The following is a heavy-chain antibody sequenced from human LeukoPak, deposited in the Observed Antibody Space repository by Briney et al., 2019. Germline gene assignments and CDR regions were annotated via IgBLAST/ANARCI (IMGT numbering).Heavy chain of an antibody. CDR2: INPSGGST. V-gene: IGHV1-46*01. Sequence: ASVKVSCKASGYTFTSYYMHWVRQAPGQGLEWMGIINPSGGSTSYAQKFQGGVTMTRDMSTSTVYMELSSLRSEDTAVYYCARGLVNYYDSSGYYPDAFDIWGQGTMVTVSS. CDR3: ARGLVNYYDSSGYYPDAFDI. CDR1: GYTFTSYY. D-gene: IGHD3-22*01. J-gene: IGHJ3*02.